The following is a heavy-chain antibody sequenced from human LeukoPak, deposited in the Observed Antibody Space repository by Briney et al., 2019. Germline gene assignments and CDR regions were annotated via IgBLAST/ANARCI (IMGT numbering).Heavy chain of an antibody. CDR1: GFTFSLYW. V-gene: IGHV3-7*03. CDR3: AGGTGFIIKD. D-gene: IGHD3-9*01. CDR2: IKQDGSEK. J-gene: IGHJ4*02. Sequence: GGSLRLSCAASGFTFSLYWMNWVRRAPGKGLEWVANIKQDGSEKNYVDSVKGRFTISRDNAKNSLYLQMNNLRVEDTAMYYCAGGTGFIIKDWGQGTLATVSS.